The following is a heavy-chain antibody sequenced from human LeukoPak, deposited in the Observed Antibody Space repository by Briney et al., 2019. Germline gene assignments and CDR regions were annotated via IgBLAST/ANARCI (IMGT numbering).Heavy chain of an antibody. CDR1: GGSISSYY. Sequence: SETLSLTCTVSGGSISSYYWSWIRQPPGKGLEWMGHIYYSGSTNYNPSLKSRVTISVDTSKNQSSLKLSSVTAADTAMYYCARDPGRYFDWLPASQYGMDVWGKGTTVTVSS. CDR3: ARDPGRYFDWLPASQYGMDV. D-gene: IGHD3-9*01. J-gene: IGHJ6*04. CDR2: IYYSGST. V-gene: IGHV4-59*01.